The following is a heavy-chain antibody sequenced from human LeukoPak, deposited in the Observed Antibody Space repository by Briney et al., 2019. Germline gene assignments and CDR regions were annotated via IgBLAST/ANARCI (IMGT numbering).Heavy chain of an antibody. CDR2: INGDGSSS. CDR1: GFTFSSYW. J-gene: IGHJ4*02. D-gene: IGHD6-6*01. CDR3: ARDMYTTSSARGAY. Sequence: GGSLRLSCAASGFTFSSYWMHWVRQAPGKGLVWVSRINGDGSSSTYADSVKGRFTISRDNAKNTLYLQMNSLRAEDTALYLCARDMYTTSSARGAYWGQGTLVTVTS. V-gene: IGHV3-74*01.